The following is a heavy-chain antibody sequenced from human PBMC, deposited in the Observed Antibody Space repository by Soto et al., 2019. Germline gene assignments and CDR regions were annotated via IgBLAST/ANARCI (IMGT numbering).Heavy chain of an antibody. CDR2: IHHSGNT. CDR3: ARDPQYDYGLDAFDI. J-gene: IGHJ3*02. D-gene: IGHD4-17*01. CDR1: GVSITSNNW. V-gene: IGHV4-4*02. Sequence: QVQLQESGPGLVKPSGTLTLTCAVSGVSITSNNWWSWVRQPPGKGLEWIGEIHHSGNTNYNPSLTRRVTIPVDKSKNQFSLKLRSVTAADTAVYYCARDPQYDYGLDAFDIWGQGTMVTVSS.